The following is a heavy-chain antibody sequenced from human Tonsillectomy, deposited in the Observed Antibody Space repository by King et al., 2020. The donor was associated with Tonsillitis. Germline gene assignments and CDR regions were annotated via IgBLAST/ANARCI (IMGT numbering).Heavy chain of an antibody. CDR2: IYYSGSI. Sequence: VQLQESGPGLVKPSQTLSLTCTVSGGSISSGEYSWSWIRQPSGNGLEWIGYIYYSGSILYNPSLKSRVAISVDTSKNQFSLKLNSVTAADTAVYYCARGLVSGGWCPRVFDPWGQGSLVTVSS. CDR1: GGSISSGEYS. CDR3: ARGLVSGGWCPRVFDP. V-gene: IGHV4-30-4*07. J-gene: IGHJ5*02. D-gene: IGHD2-15*01.